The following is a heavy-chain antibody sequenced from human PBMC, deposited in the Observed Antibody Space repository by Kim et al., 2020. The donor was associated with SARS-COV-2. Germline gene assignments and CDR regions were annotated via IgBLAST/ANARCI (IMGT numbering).Heavy chain of an antibody. J-gene: IGHJ4*01. CDR1: GFRFSDYY. CDR3: TTINYDSSGFSGDY. D-gene: IGHD3-22*01. V-gene: IGHV3-72*01. Sequence: GGSLRLSCAASGFRFSDYYMEWVCQAPGKGLEWIGLSRNKAKKYTTEYAASVKGRFNISRDDTKKSLYLQMNSLKTEDTAVYYCTTINYDSSGFSGDYWG. CDR2: SRNKAKKYTT.